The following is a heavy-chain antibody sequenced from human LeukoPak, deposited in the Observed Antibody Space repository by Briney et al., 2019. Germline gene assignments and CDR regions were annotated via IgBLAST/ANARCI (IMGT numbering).Heavy chain of an antibody. V-gene: IGHV3-7*01. CDR2: IKQDGDEQ. CDR3: ARLAPDGNNFLGMDV. D-gene: IGHD5-24*01. CDR1: GFTFSNYW. Sequence: GGSLRLSCAASGFTFSNYWMSWVRPAPGKGPEWVANIKQDGDEQYLVDSVRGRFTISRGNAKNSLYLQMNSLRAEDTAVYYCARLAPDGNNFLGMDVWGQGTTVTVSS. J-gene: IGHJ6*02.